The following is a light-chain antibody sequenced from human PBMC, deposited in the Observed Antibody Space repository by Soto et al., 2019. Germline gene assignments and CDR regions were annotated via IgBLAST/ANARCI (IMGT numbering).Light chain of an antibody. J-gene: IGKJ4*01. Sequence: DIQMTQSPSSLSASVGDRVTITCRASQSISSYLNWYQQKPGKAPKLLIYAASSLQSGVPSRFSGSGSGTDFTLTICSLQPEDFATYYCQQSYSTPRTFGGGTKV. CDR3: QQSYSTPRT. V-gene: IGKV1-39*01. CDR2: AAS. CDR1: QSISSY.